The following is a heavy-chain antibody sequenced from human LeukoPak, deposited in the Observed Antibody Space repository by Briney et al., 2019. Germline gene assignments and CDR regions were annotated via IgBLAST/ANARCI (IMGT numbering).Heavy chain of an antibody. Sequence: PSETLSLTCTVSGGSISSYYWSWIRQPAGKGLEWMGHIYTTGSTNYNPSLKSRVTMSVDTSKNQFSLKLNSVTAADTAVYFCARVVSLVRGVIITSAYFDPWGQGTLVTVSS. V-gene: IGHV4-4*07. CDR2: IYTTGST. CDR1: GGSISSYY. D-gene: IGHD3-10*01. CDR3: ARVVSLVRGVIITSAYFDP. J-gene: IGHJ5*02.